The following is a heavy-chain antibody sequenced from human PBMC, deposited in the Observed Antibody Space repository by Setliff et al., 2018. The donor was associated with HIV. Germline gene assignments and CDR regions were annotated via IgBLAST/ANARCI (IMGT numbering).Heavy chain of an antibody. J-gene: IGHJ4*02. CDR3: ARYDGYKVSFDN. D-gene: IGHD5-18*01. V-gene: IGHV4-34*01. Sequence: SETLSLTCGVYGGSLSDYCWNWIRQPPGKGLEWIAEINHSGSTNYNPSLKSRATISVDTSQNQLSLKLSSVTAADTAMYYCARYDGYKVSFDNWGPGTLVTVSS. CDR1: GGSLSDYC. CDR2: INHSGST.